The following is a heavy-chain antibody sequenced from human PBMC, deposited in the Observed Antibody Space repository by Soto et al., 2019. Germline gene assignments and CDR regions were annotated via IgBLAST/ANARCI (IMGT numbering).Heavy chain of an antibody. J-gene: IGHJ6*02. CDR3: AYLPCSGGSCYWFSFSGMDV. CDR1: GFSLSTSGVG. D-gene: IGHD2-15*01. V-gene: IGHV2-5*02. CDR2: LYWDDDK. Sequence: QITLKESGPTLVKPTQTLTLTCTFSGFSLSTSGVGVAWIRQPPGKALEWLALLYWDDDKRYRPSLESRLTITKDPSKNQVVLTMTNMDSVDTATYYCAYLPCSGGSCYWFSFSGMDVWGQGTTVTVSS.